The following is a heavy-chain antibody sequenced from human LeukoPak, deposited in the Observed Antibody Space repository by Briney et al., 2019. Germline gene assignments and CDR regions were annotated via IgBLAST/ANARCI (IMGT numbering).Heavy chain of an antibody. CDR2: ISVSGTTM. D-gene: IGHD4-17*01. Sequence: PGGSLRLSCATSGFTFTDYYMSWIRQAPGKGLEWVSYISVSGTTMYYADSVKGRFTLSRDNAKNSLYLQMNSLRAEDTAVYYCARADDYGDPLYYYGMDVWGQGTTVTVSS. CDR1: GFTFTDYY. V-gene: IGHV3-11*04. J-gene: IGHJ6*02. CDR3: ARADDYGDPLYYYGMDV.